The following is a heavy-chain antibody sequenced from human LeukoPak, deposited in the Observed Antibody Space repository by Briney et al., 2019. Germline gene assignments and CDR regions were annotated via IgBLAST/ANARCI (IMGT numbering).Heavy chain of an antibody. CDR3: ARDGDYSSYFDY. Sequence: GGSLRLSCAASGFTFRNFWMHWVRQAPGKGLVWVSRINTDGSSTNYADSVKGRFTISRDNAKNTLYLQMNSLRAEDTAVYYCARDGDYSSYFDYWGQGTLVTVSS. CDR1: GFTFRNFW. D-gene: IGHD6-13*01. CDR2: INTDGSST. V-gene: IGHV3-74*01. J-gene: IGHJ4*02.